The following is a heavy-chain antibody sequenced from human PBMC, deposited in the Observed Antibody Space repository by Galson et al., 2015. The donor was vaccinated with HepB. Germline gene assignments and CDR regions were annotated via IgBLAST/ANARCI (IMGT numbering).Heavy chain of an antibody. V-gene: IGHV1-3*01. D-gene: IGHD3-22*01. J-gene: IGHJ4*02. CDR1: GYTFTYYA. CDR3: ARGYYDSSGYWTGYYFDY. Sequence: SVKVSCKASGYTFTYYAMHWVRQAPGRRFEWMGWISADNGNTKYSQEFQSRVTITRDTSASTVYMDLSSLRSEDTAVYYCARGYYDSSGYWTGYYFDYWGQGTLVTVSS. CDR2: ISADNGNT.